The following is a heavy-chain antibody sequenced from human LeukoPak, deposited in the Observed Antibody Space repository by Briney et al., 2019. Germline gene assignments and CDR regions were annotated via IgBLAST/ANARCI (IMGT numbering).Heavy chain of an antibody. Sequence: ASVKVSCKASGYTFTNYAMNWVRQAPGQGLEWMGWINTNTGNPTYAQGFTGRFVFSLDTSVSTAYLQISSLKAEDTAVYYCTRETTVTTYWFDPWGQGTLVTVSS. CDR1: GYTFTNYA. CDR2: INTNTGNP. D-gene: IGHD4-17*01. J-gene: IGHJ5*02. V-gene: IGHV7-4-1*02. CDR3: TRETTVTTYWFDP.